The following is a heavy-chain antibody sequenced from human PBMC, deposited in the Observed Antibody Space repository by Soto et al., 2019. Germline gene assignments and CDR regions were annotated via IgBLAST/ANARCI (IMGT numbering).Heavy chain of an antibody. CDR2: IWYDGSNK. Sequence: QVQLVESGGGVVQPGRSLRLSCAASGFTFSSYGMHWVRQAPGKGLEWVAVIWYDGSNKYYADSVKGRFTISRDNSKNALYRQMNSLRAEDTAVYYCGRVGITATTSRGFDYWGQGTLVTVSS. V-gene: IGHV3-33*01. CDR3: GRVGITATTSRGFDY. D-gene: IGHD1-20*01. J-gene: IGHJ4*02. CDR1: GFTFSSYG.